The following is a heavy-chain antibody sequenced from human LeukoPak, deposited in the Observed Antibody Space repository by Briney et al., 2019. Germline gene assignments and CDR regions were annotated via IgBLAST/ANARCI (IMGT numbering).Heavy chain of an antibody. CDR1: GYTLTELS. D-gene: IGHD6-13*01. CDR2: FDPEDGET. J-gene: IGHJ4*02. CDR3: ATLAAAGYYFDY. V-gene: IGHV1-24*01. Sequence: ASVKVSCKVSGYTLTELSMHWVRQAPGKGLEGMGGFDPEDGETIYAQKFQGRVTMTEDTSTDTAYMELSSLRSEDTAVSYCATLAAAGYYFDYWGQGTLVTVSS.